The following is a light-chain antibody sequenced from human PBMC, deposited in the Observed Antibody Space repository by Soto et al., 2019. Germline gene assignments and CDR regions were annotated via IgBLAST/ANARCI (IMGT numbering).Light chain of an antibody. V-gene: IGLV4-69*01. CDR2: LNSDGTH. CDR1: SGHSSYA. J-gene: IGLJ2*01. CDR3: QTWGTGIVV. Sequence: QSVLTQSPSASASLGASVNLTCTLSSGHSSYAIAWHQQQPEKGPRYLMKLNSDGTHTKGDVIPDRFSGSSSGAERYLTISSLQSEDEADYYCQTWGTGIVVFGGGTQLTVL.